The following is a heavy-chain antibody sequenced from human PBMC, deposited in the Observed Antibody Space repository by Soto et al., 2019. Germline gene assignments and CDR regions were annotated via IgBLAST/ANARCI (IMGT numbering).Heavy chain of an antibody. Sequence: PSETLSLTCTVSGGSISIYYWSWIRQPPGKGLEWIGYIYYSGSTNYNPSLKSRVTISVDTSKNQFSLKLSSVTAADTAVYYCARRRAVASEALMDYWGQGTLVTVS. CDR3: ARRRAVASEALMDY. CDR2: IYYSGST. CDR1: GGSISIYY. V-gene: IGHV4-59*08. J-gene: IGHJ4*02. D-gene: IGHD6-19*01.